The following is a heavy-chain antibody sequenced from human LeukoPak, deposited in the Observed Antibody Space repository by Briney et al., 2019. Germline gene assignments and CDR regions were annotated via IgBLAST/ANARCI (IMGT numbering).Heavy chain of an antibody. V-gene: IGHV4-59*01. J-gene: IGHJ5*02. Sequence: SETLSLTCTVSGCFISSYYWSWIRQPPGKGLEWIGYISCSGSTNYNPALKSRVTISVDTSKNQFSLRLSSVTAADAAVYYGAGRGVSPGLVVWFERWGQGALVTVSS. CDR1: GCFISSYY. CDR3: AGRGVSPGLVVWFER. D-gene: IGHD2-8*01. CDR2: ISCSGST.